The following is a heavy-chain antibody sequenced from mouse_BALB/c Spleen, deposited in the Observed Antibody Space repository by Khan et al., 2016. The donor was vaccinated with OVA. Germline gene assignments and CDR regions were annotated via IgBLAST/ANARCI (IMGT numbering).Heavy chain of an antibody. Sequence: VQLQQSGAELVKPAASLKLSCTASGYNIKDIYIHWVKQRPEKGLERIRRTDPANGNTKYDPKFKGQATITADTSHNTAYLQLSSLTSEDTAVDCCRGSTIDDWGQGTTLTVSS. CDR2: TDPANGNT. V-gene: IGHV14-3*02. D-gene: IGHD6-1*01. CDR3: RGSTIDD. J-gene: IGHJ2*01. CDR1: GYNIKDIY.